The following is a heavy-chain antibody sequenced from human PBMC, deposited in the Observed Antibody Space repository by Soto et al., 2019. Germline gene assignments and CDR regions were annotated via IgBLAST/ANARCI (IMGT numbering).Heavy chain of an antibody. CDR2: ISYDGSNK. D-gene: IGHD3-22*01. CDR1: GFTFSSYA. J-gene: IGHJ1*01. CDR3: AREPYDSSGYYFKHAEYFQH. Sequence: QVQLVESGGGVVQPGRSLRLSCAASGFTFSSYAMHWVRQAPGKGLEWVAVISYDGSNKYYADSVKGRFTISRDNSKNTLYLQMNSLRAEDTAVYYCAREPYDSSGYYFKHAEYFQHWGQGTLVTVSS. V-gene: IGHV3-30-3*01.